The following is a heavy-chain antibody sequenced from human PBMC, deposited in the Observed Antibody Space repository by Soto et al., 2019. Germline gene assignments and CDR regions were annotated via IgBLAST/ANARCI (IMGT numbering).Heavy chain of an antibody. CDR2: IYYSGST. V-gene: IGHV4-31*03. CDR1: GCSISSSGYY. J-gene: IGHJ3*02. Sequence: SETLSLTCTVSGCSISSSGYYWSWIRQHPGKGLEWIGYIYYSGSTYYNPSLKSRVTISVDTSKNQFSLKLSSVTAADTAVYYCARDGRFWGLGSGGGNAFDIWGKGTMVTV. D-gene: IGHD3-16*01. CDR3: ARDGRFWGLGSGGGNAFDI.